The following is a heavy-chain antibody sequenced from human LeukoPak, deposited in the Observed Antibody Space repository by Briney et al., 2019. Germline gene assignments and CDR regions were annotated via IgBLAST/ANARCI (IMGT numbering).Heavy chain of an antibody. J-gene: IGHJ4*02. Sequence: PSETLSLTCTVPGGSISSSSYYWGWIRQPPGKGLEWIGSIYYSGSTYYNPSLKSRVTISVDTSKNQFSLKLSSVTAADTAVYYCARHMGLGYSYGYPYFDYWGQGTLVTVSS. CDR2: IYYSGST. D-gene: IGHD5-18*01. CDR1: GGSISSSSYY. V-gene: IGHV4-39*01. CDR3: ARHMGLGYSYGYPYFDY.